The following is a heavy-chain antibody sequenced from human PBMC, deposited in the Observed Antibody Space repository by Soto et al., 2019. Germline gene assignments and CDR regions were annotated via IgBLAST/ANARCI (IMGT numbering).Heavy chain of an antibody. Sequence: GESLKSSCKGSGYSFTSYWIGWVRQMPGKGLEWMGIIYPGDSDTRYSPSFQGQVTISADKSISTAYLQWSSLKASDTAMYYCERQARRDGYDRWGQGTLVTVSS. CDR3: ERQARRDGYDR. D-gene: IGHD5-12*01. V-gene: IGHV5-51*01. CDR1: GYSFTSYW. CDR2: IYPGDSDT. J-gene: IGHJ4*02.